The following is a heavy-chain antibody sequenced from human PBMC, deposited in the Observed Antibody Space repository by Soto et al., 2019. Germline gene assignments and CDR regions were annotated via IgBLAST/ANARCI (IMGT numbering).Heavy chain of an antibody. CDR3: ARGISGAYDSTYDW. D-gene: IGHD5-12*01. V-gene: IGHV3-74*01. CDR1: GFSFNNYW. CDR2: INSDGTLT. J-gene: IGHJ4*02. Sequence: ASGFSFNNYWMHWVRQAPGKGLVWVSRINSDGTLTNYADSVKGRFTISRDNAKNTLRLQMNSLRAEDTAVYYCARGISGAYDSTYDWWGQGTLVTVSS.